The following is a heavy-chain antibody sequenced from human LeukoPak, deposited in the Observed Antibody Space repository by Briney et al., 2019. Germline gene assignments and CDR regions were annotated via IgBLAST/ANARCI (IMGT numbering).Heavy chain of an antibody. D-gene: IGHD3-10*01. CDR2: INPNSGGT. J-gene: IGHJ4*02. CDR3: ARDLRYGSGSYYVY. CDR1: GYTFTGYY. V-gene: IGHV1-2*02. Sequence: GSVKVSCKASGYTFTGYYMHWVRQAPGQGLEWMGWINPNSGGTNYAQKFQGRVTMTRDTSISTAYMELSRLRSDDTAVYYCARDLRYGSGSYYVYWGQGTLVTVSS.